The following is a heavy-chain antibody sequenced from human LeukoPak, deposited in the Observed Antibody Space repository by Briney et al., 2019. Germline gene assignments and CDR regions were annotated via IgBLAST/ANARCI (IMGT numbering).Heavy chain of an antibody. CDR1: GFTFSSYA. J-gene: IGHJ4*02. CDR2: ISYDGSNK. Sequence: GGSLRLSCAASGFTFSSYAMHWVRQAPGKGLEWVAVISYDGSNKYYADSVKGRFTISRDNSKNTLYLQMNSLRAEDTAVYYCARVISAYGAPYFDYWGQGTLVTVSS. V-gene: IGHV3-30-3*01. CDR3: ARVISAYGAPYFDY. D-gene: IGHD4-17*01.